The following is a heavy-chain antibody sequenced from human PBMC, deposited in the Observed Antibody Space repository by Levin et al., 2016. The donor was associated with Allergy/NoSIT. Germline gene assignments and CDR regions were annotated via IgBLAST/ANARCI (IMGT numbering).Heavy chain of an antibody. Sequence: GGSLRLSCAASGFTFSSYAMSWVRQAPGKGLEWVSAISGSGGSIYYADSVKGRFTISRDNSKNTLYLQMNSLRAEDTAVYYCAKGYYDYVWGSYEPFDYWGQGTLVTVSS. V-gene: IGHV3-23*01. CDR3: AKGYYDYVWGSYEPFDY. CDR2: ISGSGGSI. CDR1: GFTFSSYA. J-gene: IGHJ4*02. D-gene: IGHD3-16*01.